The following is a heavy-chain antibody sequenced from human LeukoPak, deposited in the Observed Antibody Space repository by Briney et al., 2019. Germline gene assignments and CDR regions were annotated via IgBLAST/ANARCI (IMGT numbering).Heavy chain of an antibody. D-gene: IGHD6-19*01. CDR2: IIPIFGTA. J-gene: IGHJ4*02. Sequence: ASVKVSCKASGGTFSSYAISWVRQAPGQGLEWMGGIIPIFGTANYAQKFQDRVTITADESTSTAYMELSSLRSEDTAVYYCASSPYSSGWYRLEDYWGQGTLVTVSS. V-gene: IGHV1-69*13. CDR1: GGTFSSYA. CDR3: ASSPYSSGWYRLEDY.